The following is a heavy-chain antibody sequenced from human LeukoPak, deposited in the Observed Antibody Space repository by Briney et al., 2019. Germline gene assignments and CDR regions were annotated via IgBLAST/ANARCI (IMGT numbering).Heavy chain of an antibody. CDR3: ARGVRRDGFPFDY. V-gene: IGHV6-1*01. CDR2: TSYRSKWYN. D-gene: IGHD5-24*01. Sequence: SQTLSLTCAISGDSVSTNSVAWNWIRQSPSRGLEWLGRTSYRSKWYNDYAVSVKSRITITPDTSKNQFSLKLSSVTAADTAVYYCARGVRRDGFPFDYWGQGTLVTVSS. CDR1: GDSVSTNSVA. J-gene: IGHJ4*02.